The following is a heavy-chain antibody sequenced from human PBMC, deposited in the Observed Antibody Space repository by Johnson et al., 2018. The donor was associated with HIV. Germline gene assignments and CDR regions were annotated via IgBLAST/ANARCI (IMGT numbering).Heavy chain of an antibody. J-gene: IGHJ3*02. Sequence: QVQLVESGGGVVQPGRSLRLSCAASGFTFSSYAMHWVRQAPGKGLEWVAVISYDGSNKYYADSVKGRFTISRDNSKNTLYLQMNSLRAEETAVYYCARDEERYHAFDIWGQETMVTVTS. CDR3: ARDEERYHAFDI. CDR2: ISYDGSNK. D-gene: IGHD2-2*01. CDR1: GFTFSSYA. V-gene: IGHV3-30*14.